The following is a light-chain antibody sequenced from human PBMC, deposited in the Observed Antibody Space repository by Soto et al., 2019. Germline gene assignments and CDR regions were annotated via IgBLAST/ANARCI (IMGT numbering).Light chain of an antibody. Sequence: QSALTQPSSMSGSPGQSITISCTGTTSDIGAYEHVSWYQQRPGRAPKVLIYDVRIRPSEVSNRFSGSKSGDTASLTISGLQAGDEVVYYWASKTTSSTVLFGGGTKLTVL. CDR3: ASKTTSSTVL. J-gene: IGLJ3*02. V-gene: IGLV2-14*03. CDR1: TSDIGAYEH. CDR2: DVR.